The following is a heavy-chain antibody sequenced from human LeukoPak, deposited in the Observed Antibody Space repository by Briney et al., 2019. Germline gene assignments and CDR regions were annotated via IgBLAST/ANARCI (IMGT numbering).Heavy chain of an antibody. CDR3: ARDQDTGQLWLPGLDY. D-gene: IGHD5-18*01. J-gene: IGHJ4*02. V-gene: IGHV3-21*01. CDR1: GFIFSTYS. CDR2: ISSSSTYI. Sequence: GGSLRLSCAASGFIFSTYSMNWVRQAPGKGLEWVSSISSSSTYIYYADSLKGRFTISRDNAKKSLYLQMNSLRVEDTAVYYCARDQDTGQLWLPGLDYWGQGTLVTVSS.